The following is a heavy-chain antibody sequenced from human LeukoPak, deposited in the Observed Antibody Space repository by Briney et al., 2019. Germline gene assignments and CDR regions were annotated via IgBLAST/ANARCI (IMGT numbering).Heavy chain of an antibody. V-gene: IGHV3-23*01. Sequence: GGSLRLSCAASGFTFSSYAMSWVRQAPGKGLEWVSAISGSGGRTCYADSVKGRFTISRDNSKNTLYLQMNSLRADDTAVYYCAKDLPPNYFDSSGYVDHWGQGTLVTVSS. CDR3: AKDLPPNYFDSSGYVDH. D-gene: IGHD3-22*01. J-gene: IGHJ5*02. CDR2: ISGSGGRT. CDR1: GFTFSSYA.